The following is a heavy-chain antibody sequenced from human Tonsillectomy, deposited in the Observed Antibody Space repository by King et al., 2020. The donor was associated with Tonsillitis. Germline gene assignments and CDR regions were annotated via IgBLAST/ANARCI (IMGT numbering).Heavy chain of an antibody. Sequence: PLQASGPGLVTPSQTLSLTCTVSGGSLRRGDYSWRCLRQPPGKGLEWIGYIYYSGSTYYHPSLQSRVTISVATSTNQFSLHLSSVTAADTAVYYCARGIYYDSSGYYSRDYWGQGTLVTVSS. V-gene: IGHV4-30-4*01. J-gene: IGHJ4*02. CDR3: ARGIYYDSSGYYSRDY. CDR2: IYYSGST. D-gene: IGHD3-22*01. CDR1: GGSLRRGDYS.